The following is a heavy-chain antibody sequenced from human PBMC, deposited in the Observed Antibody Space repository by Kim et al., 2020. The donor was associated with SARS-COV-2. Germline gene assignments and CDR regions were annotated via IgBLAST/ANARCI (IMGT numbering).Heavy chain of an antibody. J-gene: IGHJ4*02. V-gene: IGHV6-1*01. D-gene: IGHD6-19*01. Sequence: NDYALSVKSRITINPDTSKNQFSLQLNSVTPEDTAVYYCARAVAGKLDYWGQGTLVTVSS. CDR2: N. CDR3: ARAVAGKLDY.